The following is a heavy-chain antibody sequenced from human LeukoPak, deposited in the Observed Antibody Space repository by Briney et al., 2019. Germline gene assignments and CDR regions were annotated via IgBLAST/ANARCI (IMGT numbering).Heavy chain of an antibody. Sequence: PSETLSLTCTVSGYSISSGYYWSWIRQPPGKGLEWIGEINHSGSTNYNPSLKSRVTISVDTSKNQFSLKLSSVTAADTAVYYCARGSGTTLDYWGQGTLVTVSS. D-gene: IGHD1-7*01. CDR1: GYSISSGYY. CDR2: INHSGST. CDR3: ARGSGTTLDY. J-gene: IGHJ4*02. V-gene: IGHV4-34*01.